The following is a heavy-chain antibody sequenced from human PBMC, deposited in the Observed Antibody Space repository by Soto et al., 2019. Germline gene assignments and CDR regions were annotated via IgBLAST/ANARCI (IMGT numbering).Heavy chain of an antibody. V-gene: IGHV3-21*01. CDR3: ARAPGSYSATFDY. D-gene: IGHD1-26*01. CDR2: ISSSSSYI. CDR1: GFTFSSYS. Sequence: GGSLRLSCAASGFTFSSYSMNWVRQAPGKGPEWVSSISSSSSYIYYADSVKGRFTISRDNAKNSLYLQMNSLRAEDTAVYYCARAPGSYSATFDYWGQGTLVTVSS. J-gene: IGHJ4*02.